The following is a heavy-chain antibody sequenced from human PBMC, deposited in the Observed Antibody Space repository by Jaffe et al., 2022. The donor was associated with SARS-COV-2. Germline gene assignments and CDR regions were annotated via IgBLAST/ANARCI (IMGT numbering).Heavy chain of an antibody. CDR3: ARDSPPTA. Sequence: QVQLVQSGAEVKKPGASVKVSCKASGNIFSSYALHWVRQAPGQRLEWMGWIISGNGKTKYSQKFQGRVTISRDSSASTAYMELSSLRSEDTAVYYCARDSPPTAWGQGTLVTVSS. CDR2: IISGNGKT. J-gene: IGHJ4*02. CDR1: GNIFSSYA. V-gene: IGHV1-3*04.